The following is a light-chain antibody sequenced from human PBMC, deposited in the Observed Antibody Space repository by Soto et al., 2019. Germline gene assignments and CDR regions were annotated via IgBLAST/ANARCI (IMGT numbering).Light chain of an antibody. J-gene: IGLJ1*01. CDR3: SSFTNTITRYA. Sequence: QSVLTQPASVSGSPGQSITISCTGTSSDVGGYNYVSWFQHHPGKAPKLIIYEVSYRPSGVSNRFSGSKSGDTASLTISGLQAEDEADDYCSSFTNTITRYAFGTGTKLTVL. CDR2: EVS. V-gene: IGLV2-14*01. CDR1: SSDVGGYNY.